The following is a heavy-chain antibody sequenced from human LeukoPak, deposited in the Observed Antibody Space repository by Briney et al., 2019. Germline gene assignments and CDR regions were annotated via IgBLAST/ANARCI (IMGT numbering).Heavy chain of an antibody. Sequence: GGSLRLSCVGSGFSLSGYWMSWVRQAPGKGLEWVANIKQDGSEKYYVDSVKGRFTISRDNAKNSLYLQMNSLRAEDTAVYYCARVGYDFWSAYFDYWGQGTLVTVSS. V-gene: IGHV3-7*01. CDR1: GFSLSGYW. CDR3: ARVGYDFWSAYFDY. J-gene: IGHJ4*02. D-gene: IGHD3-3*01. CDR2: IKQDGSEK.